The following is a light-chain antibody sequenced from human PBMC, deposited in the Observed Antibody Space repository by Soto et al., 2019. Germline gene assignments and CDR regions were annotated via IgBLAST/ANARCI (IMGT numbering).Light chain of an antibody. V-gene: IGKV3-11*01. CDR1: QNIRTF. CDR3: LQHSHWPPWP. J-gene: IGKJ1*01. Sequence: EVVLTQSPATLSLSPGERATLSCRASQNIRTFLDWYQQKPGQAPRLLSYGASNRATGIPARFSGSGSGTDFTLTISSLESEDFAVYYCLQHSHWPPWPFGRGTRVEI. CDR2: GAS.